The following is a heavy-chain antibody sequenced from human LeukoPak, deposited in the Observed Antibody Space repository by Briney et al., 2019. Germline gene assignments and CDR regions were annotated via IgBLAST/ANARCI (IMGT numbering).Heavy chain of an antibody. Sequence: GGSLRLSCAASGFTFSNAWMSWVRQAPGKGLEWVGFIRSKAYGGTTEYAASVKGRFTISRDDSKSIAYLQMNSLKTEDTAVYYCTSPNWFDPWGQGTLVTVSS. CDR2: IRSKAYGGTT. J-gene: IGHJ5*02. CDR1: GFTFSNAW. V-gene: IGHV3-49*04. CDR3: TSPNWFDP.